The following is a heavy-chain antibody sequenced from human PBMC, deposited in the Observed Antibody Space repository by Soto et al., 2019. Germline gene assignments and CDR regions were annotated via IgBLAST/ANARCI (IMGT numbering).Heavy chain of an antibody. CDR3: AKDSLVTTAIDY. Sequence: PGGSLRLSCAASGFTFSSYAISWVRQAPGKGLEWVSAISGSGGSTYYADSVKGRFTISRDNSKNTLYLQMNSLRAEDTAVYYCAKDSLVTTAIDYWGQGTLVTVSS. CDR2: ISGSGGST. CDR1: GFTFSSYA. J-gene: IGHJ4*02. D-gene: IGHD4-17*01. V-gene: IGHV3-23*01.